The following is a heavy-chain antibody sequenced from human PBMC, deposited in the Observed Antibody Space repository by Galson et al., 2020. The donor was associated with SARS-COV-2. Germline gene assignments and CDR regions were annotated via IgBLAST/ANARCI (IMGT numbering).Heavy chain of an antibody. CDR1: GGSISSSSYY. Sequence: SETLSLTCTVSGGSISSSSYYWGWIRQPPGKGLEWIGSIYYSGSTRYNPSLRSRVTISGDTSKNQFSLKLSSVTAADTAMYFCARLPMTIATAGFDYWGQGTLVTVSS. CDR2: IYYSGST. V-gene: IGHV4-39*07. CDR3: ARLPMTIATAGFDY. J-gene: IGHJ4*02. D-gene: IGHD6-13*01.